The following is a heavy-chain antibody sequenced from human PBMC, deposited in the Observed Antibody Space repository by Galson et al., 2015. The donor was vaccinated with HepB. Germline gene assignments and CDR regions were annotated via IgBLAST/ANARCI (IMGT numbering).Heavy chain of an antibody. CDR3: ARGLASSWTGAYYFDF. V-gene: IGHV3-48*02. J-gene: IGHJ4*02. CDR2: ISTTSKTI. Sequence: SLRLSCAASGFTFSSYSMNWVRQAPGKGLEWISYISTTSKTIQYADSVKGRFTISRDNAENSLYLQMNSLRDEDTSVYYCARGLASSWTGAYYFDFWGQGTLVTVSS. CDR1: GFTFSSYS. D-gene: IGHD6-13*01.